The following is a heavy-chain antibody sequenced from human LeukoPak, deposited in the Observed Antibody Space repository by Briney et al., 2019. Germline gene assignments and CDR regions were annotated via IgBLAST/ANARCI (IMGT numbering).Heavy chain of an antibody. CDR1: GGSFSGYY. Sequence: ETLSLTCAVYGGSFSGYYWSWIRQPPGKGLEWIGEINHSGSTNYNPSLKSRVTISVDTSKNQFSLKLSSVTAADTAVYYCARGDTAMVNDAFDIWGQGTMVTVSS. V-gene: IGHV4-34*01. CDR2: INHSGST. CDR3: ARGDTAMVNDAFDI. D-gene: IGHD5-18*01. J-gene: IGHJ3*02.